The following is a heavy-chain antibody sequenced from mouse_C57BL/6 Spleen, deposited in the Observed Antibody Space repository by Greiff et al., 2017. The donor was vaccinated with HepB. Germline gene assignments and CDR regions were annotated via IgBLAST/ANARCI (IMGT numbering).Heavy chain of an antibody. CDR3: TLYDDQAWFAY. J-gene: IGHJ3*01. V-gene: IGHV14-4*01. Sequence: EVQLQQSGAELVRPGASVKSSCTASGFNIKDDYMHWVKQRPEQGLEWIGWIDPENGDTEYASKFQGKATITADTSSITAYLQLSSLTSEDTAVYYCTLYDDQAWFAYWGQGTLVTVSA. CDR2: IDPENGDT. CDR1: GFNIKDDY. D-gene: IGHD2-3*01.